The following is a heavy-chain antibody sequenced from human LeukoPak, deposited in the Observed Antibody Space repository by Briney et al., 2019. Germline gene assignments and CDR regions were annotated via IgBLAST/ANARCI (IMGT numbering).Heavy chain of an antibody. D-gene: IGHD6-13*01. V-gene: IGHV3-48*04. Sequence: GGSLRLSCAASGFTFSTYSMNWVRQAPGKGLEWVSSISSGSSTIYYADSVKGRFTISRDNAKNSLYLQMNSLRAEDTAMYYCAKDISVAAARGFDHWGQGTLVTVSS. CDR2: ISSGSSTI. CDR3: AKDISVAAARGFDH. CDR1: GFTFSTYS. J-gene: IGHJ4*02.